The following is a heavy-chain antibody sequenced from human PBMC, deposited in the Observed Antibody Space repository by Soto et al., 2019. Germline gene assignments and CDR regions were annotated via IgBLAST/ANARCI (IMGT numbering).Heavy chain of an antibody. CDR3: ANEDYYGSGSYYIPSMDV. CDR2: ISCDGSNK. D-gene: IGHD3-10*01. CDR1: VFTFSSYG. Sequence: GSLRLSCAASVFTFSSYGMHWVRQAPGKGLEWVAVISCDGSNKYYADSVKGRFTISRDNSKNTLYLQMNSLRAEDTAVYYCANEDYYGSGSYYIPSMDVWGQGTTVTVSS. J-gene: IGHJ6*02. V-gene: IGHV3-30*18.